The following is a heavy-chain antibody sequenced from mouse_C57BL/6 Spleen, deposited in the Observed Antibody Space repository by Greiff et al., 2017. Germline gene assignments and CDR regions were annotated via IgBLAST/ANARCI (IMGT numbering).Heavy chain of an antibody. CDR2: INPYNGGT. V-gene: IGHV1-19*01. CDR1: GYTFTDYY. Sequence: EVKLVESGPVLVKPGASVKMSCKASGYTFTDYYMNWVKQSHGKSLEWIGVINPYNGGTSYNQKFKGKATLTVDKSSSTAYMELNSLTSEDSAVYYCARNPYYAMDYWGQGTSVTVSS. J-gene: IGHJ4*01. CDR3: ARNPYYAMDY.